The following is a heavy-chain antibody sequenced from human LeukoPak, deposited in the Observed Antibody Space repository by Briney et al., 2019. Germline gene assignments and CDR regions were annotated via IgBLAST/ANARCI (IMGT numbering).Heavy chain of an antibody. Sequence: EASVKVSCKASGYTFTGYYMHWVRQAPGQGLEWMGWINPNSGGTNYAQKFQGRVTMTRDTSISTAYMELSRLRSDDTAVYYCAREKGSGYHDAFDIWGQGTMVTVSS. D-gene: IGHD3-22*01. CDR2: INPNSGGT. V-gene: IGHV1-2*02. CDR1: GYTFTGYY. J-gene: IGHJ3*02. CDR3: AREKGSGYHDAFDI.